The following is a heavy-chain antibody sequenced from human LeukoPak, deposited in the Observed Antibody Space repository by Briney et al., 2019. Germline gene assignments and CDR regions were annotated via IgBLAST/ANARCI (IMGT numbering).Heavy chain of an antibody. Sequence: GGSLRLSCAASGFTFSSYGMHWVRQAPGKGLEWVAVIWYDGSNKYYADSVKGRFTIPRDNSKNTLYLQMNSLRAEDTAVYYCARDMGYCSGGSCYSGGFDYWGQGTLVTVSS. J-gene: IGHJ4*02. CDR1: GFTFSSYG. D-gene: IGHD2-15*01. CDR3: ARDMGYCSGGSCYSGGFDY. CDR2: IWYDGSNK. V-gene: IGHV3-33*01.